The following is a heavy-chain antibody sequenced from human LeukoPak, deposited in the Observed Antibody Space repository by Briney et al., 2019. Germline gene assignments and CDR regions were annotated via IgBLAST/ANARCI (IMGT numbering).Heavy chain of an antibody. CDR1: GFTFSSYN. CDR3: ARDRWHDY. V-gene: IGHV3-21*01. CDR2: ISSSSSYI. D-gene: IGHD2-15*01. Sequence: GGSLRLSCAASGFTFSSYNMNWVRQAPRKGLEWVSSISSSSSYIYYADSVKGRFTISRDSAKNSLFLQMNSLRAEDTAVYYCARDRWHDYWGQGTLVTVSS. J-gene: IGHJ4*02.